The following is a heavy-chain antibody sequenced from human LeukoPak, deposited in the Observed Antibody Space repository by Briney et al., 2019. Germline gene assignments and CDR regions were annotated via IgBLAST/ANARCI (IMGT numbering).Heavy chain of an antibody. V-gene: IGHV3-15*01. CDR1: GFTFSSYA. J-gene: IGHJ1*01. Sequence: GGSLRLSCAASGFTFSSYAMSWVRQAPGKGLEWVGRIKSKTDGGTTDYAAPVKGRFTISRDDSKNTLYLQMNSLKTEDTAVYYCETTMIVVVPSLWGQGTLVTVSS. CDR3: ETTMIVVVPSL. CDR2: IKSKTDGGTT. D-gene: IGHD3-22*01.